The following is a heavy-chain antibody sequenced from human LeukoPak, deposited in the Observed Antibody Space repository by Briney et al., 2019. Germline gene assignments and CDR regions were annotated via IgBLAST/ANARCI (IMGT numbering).Heavy chain of an antibody. Sequence: PSETLSLTCTVSGGSVSSGNYYWNWIRQPPGKGLEWIGYIYYSGSTNYNPSLKSRVTISVDTSKNQFSLKLSSVTAADTAVYYCARYYDRSGYWSTPHFDYWGQGTLVTVSS. CDR2: IYYSGST. CDR3: ARYYDRSGYWSTPHFDY. CDR1: GGSVSSGNYY. D-gene: IGHD3-22*01. V-gene: IGHV4-61*01. J-gene: IGHJ4*02.